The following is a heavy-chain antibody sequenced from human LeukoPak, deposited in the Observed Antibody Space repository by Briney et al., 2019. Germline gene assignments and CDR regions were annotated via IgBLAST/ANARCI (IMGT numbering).Heavy chain of an antibody. Sequence: SETLSLTCAVYGGSFSGYYWSWIRQPPGKGLEWIGEINHSGSTNYNPSLKSRVTISVDTSKNQFSLKLSSVTAAGTAVYYCARDDSSSWLRYFDLWGRGTLVTVSS. D-gene: IGHD6-13*01. CDR1: GGSFSGYY. CDR3: ARDDSSSWLRYFDL. CDR2: INHSGST. J-gene: IGHJ2*01. V-gene: IGHV4-34*01.